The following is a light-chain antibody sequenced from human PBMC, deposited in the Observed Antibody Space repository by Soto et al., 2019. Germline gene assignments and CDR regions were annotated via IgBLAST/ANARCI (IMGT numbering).Light chain of an antibody. CDR2: AAS. Sequence: DIQMPQSPSSVSASVGDSVTIICRASQDISSWLAWYQQKPGKAPRLLISAASSLRNGFPSRFSGSGSGTLFTLTINSLHPEDSATYYCQQADNFPYTFGQGTQLEIK. J-gene: IGKJ2*01. V-gene: IGKV1-12*01. CDR1: QDISSW. CDR3: QQADNFPYT.